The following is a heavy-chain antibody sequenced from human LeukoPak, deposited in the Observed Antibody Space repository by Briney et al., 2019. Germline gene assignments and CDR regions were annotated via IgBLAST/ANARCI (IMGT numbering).Heavy chain of an antibody. D-gene: IGHD3-10*01. V-gene: IGHV1-2*02. Sequence: ASVKVSCKASGYSFTGYYIHWVRQAPGQGLEWMGWINPNSGGTNYAQKFQGRVTMTRDTSISTAYMELSRLRSDDTAVYYCARVPMVRGVIIKFDYWGQGTLVTVSS. CDR2: INPNSGGT. CDR3: ARVPMVRGVIIKFDY. CDR1: GYSFTGYY. J-gene: IGHJ4*02.